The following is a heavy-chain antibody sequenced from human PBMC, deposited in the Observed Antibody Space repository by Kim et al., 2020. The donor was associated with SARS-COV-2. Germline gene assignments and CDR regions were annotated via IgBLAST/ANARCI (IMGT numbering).Heavy chain of an antibody. D-gene: IGHD3-10*01. CDR3: ARGRRDGSGSYYLDY. Sequence: GESLKISCKGSGYSFTSYWIGWVRQMPGKGLEWMGIIYPGDSDTRYSPSFQGQVTISADKSISTAYLQWSGLKASDTAMYYCARGRRDGSGSYYLDYWGQGTLVTVSS. J-gene: IGHJ4*02. V-gene: IGHV5-51*01. CDR1: GYSFTSYW. CDR2: IYPGDSDT.